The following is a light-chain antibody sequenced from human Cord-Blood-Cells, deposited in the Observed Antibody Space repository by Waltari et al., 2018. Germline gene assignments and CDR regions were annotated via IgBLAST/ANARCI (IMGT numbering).Light chain of an antibody. Sequence: QSALTQPPSVSGSPGQSVTISCTGTSSDVGSYNRVSWYQQPPGTAPTLMIYEVSNRPSGVPDRCSVSKSGNTASLTISGLQAEDEADYYCSSYTSSSTYVFGTGTKVTVL. J-gene: IGLJ1*01. CDR1: SSDVGSYNR. CDR3: SSYTSSSTYV. CDR2: EVS. V-gene: IGLV2-18*02.